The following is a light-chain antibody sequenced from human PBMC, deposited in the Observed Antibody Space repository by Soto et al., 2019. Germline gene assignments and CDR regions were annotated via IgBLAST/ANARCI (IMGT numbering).Light chain of an antibody. J-gene: IGKJ1*01. CDR1: QSISRW. CDR2: AAS. CDR3: QQNYSATWT. V-gene: IGKV1-39*01. Sequence: IQLTQSPSTLSASLGDTVTMTCRASQSISRWLSWYQQKPGKVPNLLIYAASTLQSGVQSRFSGSGSETDFTLTISSLQPEDFATYSCQQNYSATWTFGQGTKVDIK.